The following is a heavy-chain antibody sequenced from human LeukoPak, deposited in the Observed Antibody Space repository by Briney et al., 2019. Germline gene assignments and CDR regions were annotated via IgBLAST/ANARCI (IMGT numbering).Heavy chain of an antibody. J-gene: IGHJ5*02. CDR3: ARGLRYFDWSPQGWFDP. CDR2: IYYSGST. Sequence: SETLSHTCTVSGGSISSSSYYWGWIRQPPGKGLEWIGSIYYSGSTYYNPSLKSRVTISVDTSKNQFSLKLSSVTAADTAVYYCARGLRYFDWSPQGWFDPWGQGTLVTVSS. D-gene: IGHD3-9*01. CDR1: GGSISSSSYY. V-gene: IGHV4-39*07.